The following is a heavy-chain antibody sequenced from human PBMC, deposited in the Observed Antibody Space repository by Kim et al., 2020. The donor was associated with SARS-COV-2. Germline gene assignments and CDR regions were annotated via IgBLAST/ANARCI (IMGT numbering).Heavy chain of an antibody. CDR3: ARGHSSGWFFDY. D-gene: IGHD6-19*01. J-gene: IGHJ4*02. V-gene: IGHV3-13*03. Sequence: YPGSVKGQFTISREKAKNSLYLQMNSLRAGDTAVYYCARGHSSGWFFDYWGQGTLVTVSS.